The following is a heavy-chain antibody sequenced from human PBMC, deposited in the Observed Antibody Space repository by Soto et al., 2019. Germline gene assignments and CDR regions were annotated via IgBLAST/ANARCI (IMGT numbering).Heavy chain of an antibody. CDR3: ARIAGYSSSWYSGWFDP. CDR1: GYTFTSYG. CDR2: ISAYNGNT. D-gene: IGHD6-13*01. V-gene: IGHV1-18*01. J-gene: IGHJ5*02. Sequence: QVQLVQSGAEVKKPGASVKVSCKASGYTFTSYGISWVRQAPGQGLEWMGWISAYNGNTNYAQKLQGRXXXXXXXXXXXXXXXXXXXXXXXXXXXXCARIAGYSSSWYSGWFDPWGQGTLVTVSS.